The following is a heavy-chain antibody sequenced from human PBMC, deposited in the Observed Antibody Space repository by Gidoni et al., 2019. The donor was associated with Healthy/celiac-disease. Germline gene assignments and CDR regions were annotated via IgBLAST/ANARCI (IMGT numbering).Heavy chain of an antibody. CDR2: IKQDGSEK. J-gene: IGHJ4*02. CDR3: ARDQVVPVPPDY. CDR1: GFTFSCYW. V-gene: IGHV3-7*04. Sequence: EVQLVESGGGWVQPGGSLRLSCAASGFTFSCYWMSWVRQVPGKGLEWVANIKQDGSEKYYVDSVKGRFTISRDNAKNSLYLQMNSLRAEDTAVYYCARDQVVPVPPDYWGQGTLVTVSS. D-gene: IGHD2-2*01.